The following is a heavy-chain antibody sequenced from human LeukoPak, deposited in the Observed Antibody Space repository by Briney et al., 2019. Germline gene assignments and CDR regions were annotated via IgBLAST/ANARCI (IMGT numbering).Heavy chain of an antibody. CDR2: ISSRSSYI. CDR1: GFTFSSYT. CDR3: ARNTWFGEGIDAFDI. Sequence: GGSLRLSCAASGFTFSSYTMKWVRQAPGKGLEWVSSISSRSSYIYYAGSVKGRFTISRDNAESSLYLQMNSLRAEDTAVYYCARNTWFGEGIDAFDIWGQGTMVTVSS. V-gene: IGHV3-21*01. D-gene: IGHD3-10*01. J-gene: IGHJ3*02.